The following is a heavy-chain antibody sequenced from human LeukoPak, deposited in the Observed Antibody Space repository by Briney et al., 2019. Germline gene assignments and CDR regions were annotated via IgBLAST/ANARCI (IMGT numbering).Heavy chain of an antibody. Sequence: PGGSLRLSCVASGFTFSSYEMNWVRQAPGKGLEWVAYISSDGDKRHYADSVKGRFTISRDNAWNSLSLLMNNFRAEDTAVYYCAREFYYDSDGPYRVRVDAFDLWGHGTMVTVS. J-gene: IGHJ3*01. CDR1: GFTFSSYE. CDR2: ISSDGDKR. D-gene: IGHD3-16*01. CDR3: AREFYYDSDGPYRVRVDAFDL. V-gene: IGHV3-48*03.